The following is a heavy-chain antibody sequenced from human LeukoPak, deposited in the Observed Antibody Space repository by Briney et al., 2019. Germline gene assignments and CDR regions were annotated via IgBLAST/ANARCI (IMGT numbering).Heavy chain of an antibody. CDR2: IYDSVTT. D-gene: IGHD2-8*01. J-gene: IGHJ5*02. CDR1: GCSISTYY. V-gene: IGHV4-59*01. Sequence: PSETLSLTCTVSGCSISTYYWSWIRQPPGKGLEWIGYIYDSVTTNYNPSLKSRVTIPADTSKNQFSLNLRSVTAGDTAVYYCARRAVPVDAKWFDLWGRGALVTVSS. CDR3: ARRAVPVDAKWFDL.